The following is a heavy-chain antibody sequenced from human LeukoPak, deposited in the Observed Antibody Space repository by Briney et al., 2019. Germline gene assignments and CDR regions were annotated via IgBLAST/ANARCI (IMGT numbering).Heavy chain of an antibody. J-gene: IGHJ6*03. CDR3: ASIAAAGRNCYYYYMDV. V-gene: IGHV4-4*02. CDR2: IYHSGST. CDR1: GGSISSSNW. Sequence: KPSGTLSLTCAVSGGSISSSNWWSWVRQPPGKGLEWIGEIYHSGSTNYNPSLKSRVTISVDKSKNQFSLKLSSVTAADTAVYYCASIAAAGRNCYYYYMDVWGKGTTVTVSS. D-gene: IGHD6-13*01.